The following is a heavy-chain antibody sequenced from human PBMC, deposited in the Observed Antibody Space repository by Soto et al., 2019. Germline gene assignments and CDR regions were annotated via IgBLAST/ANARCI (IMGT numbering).Heavy chain of an antibody. D-gene: IGHD4-17*01. CDR3: ASCGDYTFDP. Sequence: LSLTCAASGFTFSSYAMSWVRQAPGKGLEWVSAISGSGGSTYYADSVKGRFTISRDNSKNTLYLQMNSLRAEDTAVYYCASCGDYTFDPWGQGTLVTVSS. CDR2: ISGSGGST. V-gene: IGHV3-23*01. J-gene: IGHJ5*02. CDR1: GFTFSSYA.